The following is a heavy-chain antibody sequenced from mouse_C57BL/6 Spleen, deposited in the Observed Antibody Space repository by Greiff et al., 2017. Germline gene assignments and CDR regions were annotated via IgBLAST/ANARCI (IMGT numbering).Heavy chain of an antibody. D-gene: IGHD1-1*01. Sequence: QVQLKQSGAELVRPGASVTLSCKASGYTFTDYEMHWVKQTPVHGLEWIGAIDPETGGTAYNQKFKGKAILTADKSSSTAYMELRSLTSEDSAVYYCTRTVTVHYYAMDYWGQGTSVTVSS. CDR2: IDPETGGT. J-gene: IGHJ4*01. CDR1: GYTFTDYE. V-gene: IGHV1-15*01. CDR3: TRTVTVHYYAMDY.